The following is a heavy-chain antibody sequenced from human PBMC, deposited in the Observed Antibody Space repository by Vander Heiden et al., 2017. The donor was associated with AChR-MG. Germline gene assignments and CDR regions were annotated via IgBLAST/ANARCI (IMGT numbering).Heavy chain of an antibody. V-gene: IGHV3-23*01. CDR2: ISGSGGST. D-gene: IGHD3-10*01. Sequence: EVQLLESGGGLVQPGGSLRLPCAASGFTFSSYAMSGVRQAPGKGLEWVSAISGSGGSTYYADSVKGRFTISRDNSKNTLYLQMNSLRAEDTAVYYCAKGSMVRGVIIVYYYYGMDVWGQGTTVTVSS. CDR1: GFTFSSYA. CDR3: AKGSMVRGVIIVYYYYGMDV. J-gene: IGHJ6*02.